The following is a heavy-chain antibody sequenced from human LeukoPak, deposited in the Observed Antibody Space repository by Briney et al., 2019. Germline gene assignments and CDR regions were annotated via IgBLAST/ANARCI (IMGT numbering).Heavy chain of an antibody. Sequence: ASVKVSCQVSGYTLTELSMHWVRPAPGKGLEWMGGFDPEDGETIYAQKFQGRVTMTEDTSTDTAYMELSSLRSEDTAVYYCATSWVVAADNWFDPWGQGTLVTVSS. CDR1: GYTLTELS. V-gene: IGHV1-24*01. CDR2: FDPEDGET. J-gene: IGHJ5*02. D-gene: IGHD2-15*01. CDR3: ATSWVVAADNWFDP.